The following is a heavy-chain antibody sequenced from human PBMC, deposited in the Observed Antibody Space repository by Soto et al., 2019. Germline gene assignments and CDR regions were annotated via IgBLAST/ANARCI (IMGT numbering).Heavy chain of an antibody. CDR1: GYTFTGYY. J-gene: IGHJ4*02. V-gene: IGHV1-2*02. CDR2: INPNSGGT. Sequence: GVSVKTSCKVSGYTFTGYYMHWARQAPGQGLEWMGWINPNSGGTNYAQKFQGRVTMTRDTSISTAYMELSRLRSDDTAVYYCATGYCSSTSCFFDYCGQGSLVSVSS. CDR3: ATGYCSSTSCFFDY. D-gene: IGHD2-2*01.